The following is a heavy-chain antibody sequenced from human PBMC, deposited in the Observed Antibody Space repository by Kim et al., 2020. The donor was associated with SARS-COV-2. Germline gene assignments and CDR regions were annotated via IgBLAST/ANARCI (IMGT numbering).Heavy chain of an antibody. V-gene: IGHV3-49*03. Sequence: GGSLRLSCTASGFTFADYGMSWFRQTPGKGLEWVSFIRSKSYGGTIEYAASVKGRFIISRDDSKSIAYLQMNSLKTEDTAVYYCTRHPEDDYVDYDPDY. J-gene: IGHJ4*01. D-gene: IGHD4-17*01. CDR1: GFTFADYG. CDR2: IRSKSYGGTI. CDR3: TRHPEDDYVDYDPDY.